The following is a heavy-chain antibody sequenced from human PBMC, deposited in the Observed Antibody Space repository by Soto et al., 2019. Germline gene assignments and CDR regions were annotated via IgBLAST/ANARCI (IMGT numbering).Heavy chain of an antibody. V-gene: IGHV3-21*01. CDR2: ISSSSSYI. D-gene: IGHD6-6*01. CDR1: GFTFSSYS. Sequence: EVQLVESGGGLVKPGGSLRLSCAASGFTFSSYSMNWVRQAPGKGLEWVSSISSSSSYIYYADSVKGRFTISRYNAKNSLYLQMNSLRAEDTAVYYCARMGGQLVPGFDYWGQGTLVTVSS. CDR3: ARMGGQLVPGFDY. J-gene: IGHJ4*02.